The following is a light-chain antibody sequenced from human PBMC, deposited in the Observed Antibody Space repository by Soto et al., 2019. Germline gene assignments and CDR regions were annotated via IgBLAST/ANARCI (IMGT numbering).Light chain of an antibody. J-gene: IGLJ3*02. V-gene: IGLV1-44*01. CDR3: AAWDDRLIGWV. Sequence: QSVLTQPPSASGTPGQRVTISCSGSSSNIGRNTVNWYQQLPGTAPKLLIYNNNQRPSGLPDRFSGSKSGTSASLAISGLRSEDEIDYYCAAWDDRLIGWVFGGGTKLTVL. CDR2: NNN. CDR1: SSNIGRNT.